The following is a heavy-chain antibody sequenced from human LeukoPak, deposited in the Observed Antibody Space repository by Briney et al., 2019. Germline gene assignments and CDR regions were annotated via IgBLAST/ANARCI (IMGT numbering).Heavy chain of an antibody. CDR3: ARLDYYYYYMDV. J-gene: IGHJ6*03. CDR2: IYYSGST. Sequence: SETLSLICNVSGGSISSHYWSWIRQPPGKGLEWIGYIYYSGSTNYNPSLKSRVTFSVDTSKNQFSLKLSAVTAADTAVYYCARLDYYYYYMDVWGRGTTVTVSS. CDR1: GGSISSHY. V-gene: IGHV4-59*11.